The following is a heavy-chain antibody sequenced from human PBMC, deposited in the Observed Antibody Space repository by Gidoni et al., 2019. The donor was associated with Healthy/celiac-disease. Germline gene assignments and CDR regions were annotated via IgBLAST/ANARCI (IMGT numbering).Heavy chain of an antibody. V-gene: IGHV3-11*01. D-gene: IGHD6-19*01. CDR2: ISSSGSTI. J-gene: IGHJ5*02. CDR3: ARGGGYSSGRRGLFDP. Sequence: QVQLVESGGGLVKPGGSLRLSCAASGFTFSDYYMSWIRQAPGKGLEWVSYISSSGSTIYEADSVKGRLTISRENAKNSLFRKMNSLRAEDRAVYYCARGGGYSSGRRGLFDPWGQGTLVTVSS. CDR1: GFTFSDYY.